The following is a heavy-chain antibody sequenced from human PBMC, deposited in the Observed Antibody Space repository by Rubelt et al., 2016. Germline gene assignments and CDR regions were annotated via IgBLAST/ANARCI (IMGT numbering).Heavy chain of an antibody. CDR1: GFTFSNYF. CDR2: IRGSGGSA. J-gene: IGHJ6*01. Sequence: EVQLLESGGGLVQPGGSLRLSCAASGFTFSNYFMSWVRQAPGKGLEWVSGIRGSGGSAYYADSVKGRFTISRDNSKNTLYLQMNSLRAEDTAVYYWSASAPTLFPLVSCEXXXXYXXSXXVXCLAXDV. D-gene: IGHD6-6*01. V-gene: IGHV3-23*01. CDR3: SASAPTLFPLVSCEXXXXYXXSXXVXCLAXDV.